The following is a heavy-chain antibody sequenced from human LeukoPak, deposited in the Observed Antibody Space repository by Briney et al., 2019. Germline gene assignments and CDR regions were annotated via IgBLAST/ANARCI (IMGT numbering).Heavy chain of an antibody. CDR1: GGSINTHY. J-gene: IGHJ4*02. D-gene: IGHD2-2*01. CDR2: IFYTGST. V-gene: IGHV4-59*11. CDR3: ASRYCSSTSCYDNFDY. Sequence: SETLSLTCTVSGGSINTHYWSWIRQPPGKGLEWIGHIFYTGSTNYSPSLKSRVTMSVDRSKNLFYLRLRSVTAADTAVYYCASRYCSSTSCYDNFDYWGQGTLVTVSS.